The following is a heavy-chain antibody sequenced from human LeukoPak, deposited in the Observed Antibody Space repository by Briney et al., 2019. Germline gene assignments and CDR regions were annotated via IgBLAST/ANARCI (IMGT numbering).Heavy chain of an antibody. CDR1: GYTFTSYD. J-gene: IGHJ6*03. D-gene: IGHD2-15*01. Sequence: ASVKVSCKASGYTFTSYDINWVRQVTGQGREWMGWMNPNSGDTGYAQKFQGRVTMTRNTSISTAYMELSSLSSEDAAVYYCARDDGGRAMAYYYYYYMDVWGKGTTVTISS. V-gene: IGHV1-8*01. CDR3: ARDDGGRAMAYYYYYYMDV. CDR2: MNPNSGDT.